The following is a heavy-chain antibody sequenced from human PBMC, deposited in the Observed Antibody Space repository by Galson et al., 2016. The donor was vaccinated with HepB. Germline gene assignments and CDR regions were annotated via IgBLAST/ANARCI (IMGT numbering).Heavy chain of an antibody. J-gene: IGHJ4*02. Sequence: ETLSLTCTVSGGSFSSYYWSWIRQPPGKGLEWIAEINHSGDSSYNPSLESRVTISIDTSKNQFSLKLSSVTAADTAMYYCARSPSMIRGVILDSWGQGTLVTVSS. CDR2: INHSGDS. CDR1: GGSFSSYY. CDR3: ARSPSMIRGVILDS. V-gene: IGHV4-59*01. D-gene: IGHD3-10*01.